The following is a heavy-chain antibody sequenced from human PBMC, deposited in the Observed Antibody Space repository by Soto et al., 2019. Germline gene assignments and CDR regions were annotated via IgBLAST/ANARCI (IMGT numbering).Heavy chain of an antibody. J-gene: IGHJ6*02. CDR2: IYYIGST. CDR1: GGSISSYY. CDR3: AYAGTDYYYGMDV. Sequence: PSETLSLTCTVSGGSISSYYWSWIRQPPGKGLEWIGYIYYIGSTNYNPSLKSRVTISVDTSKNQFSLKLSSVTAADTAVYYCAYAGTDYYYGMDVWGQGTTVTVSS. V-gene: IGHV4-59*12. D-gene: IGHD6-13*01.